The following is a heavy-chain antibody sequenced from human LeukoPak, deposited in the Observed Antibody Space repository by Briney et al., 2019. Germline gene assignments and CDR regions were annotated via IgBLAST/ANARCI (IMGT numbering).Heavy chain of an antibody. V-gene: IGHV3-30-3*01. CDR1: GFTFSSYA. Sequence: GGSLRLSCAASGFTFSSYAMHWVRQAPGKGLEWVAVISYDGSNKYYADSVKGRFTISRDNSKNTLYLQMNSLRAEDTAVYYCAKDLHSYYYDSSGSLFDYWGQGTLVTVSS. CDR2: ISYDGSNK. CDR3: AKDLHSYYYDSSGSLFDY. D-gene: IGHD3-22*01. J-gene: IGHJ4*02.